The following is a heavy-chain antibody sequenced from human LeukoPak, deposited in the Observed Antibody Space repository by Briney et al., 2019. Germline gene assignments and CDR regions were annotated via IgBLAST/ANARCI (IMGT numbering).Heavy chain of an antibody. CDR1: GGSFSGYY. V-gene: IGHV4-34*01. CDR3: ASHSGWYGYWFDP. CDR2: INHSGST. J-gene: IGHJ5*02. Sequence: SETLSLTCAVYGGSFSGYYWSWILQPPGKGLEWIGEINHSGSTNYNPSLKSRVTISVDTSKNQFSLKLSSVTAADTAVYYCASHSGWYGYWFDPWGQGTLVTVSS. D-gene: IGHD6-19*01.